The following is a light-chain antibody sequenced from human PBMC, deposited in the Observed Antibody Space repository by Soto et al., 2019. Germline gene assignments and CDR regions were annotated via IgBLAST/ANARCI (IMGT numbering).Light chain of an antibody. V-gene: IGLV2-14*01. CDR2: EVS. CDR3: ISYTGSDTSYV. Sequence: QSALTQPASVSGSPGQSITISCTGTNSDIGSYSHVAWYQQYPGKTPKLIIYEVSYRPSGVSHRFSGSKSGITASLTISGLQAEDEADYYCISYTGSDTSYVFGTGTKLTV. CDR1: NSDIGSYSH. J-gene: IGLJ1*01.